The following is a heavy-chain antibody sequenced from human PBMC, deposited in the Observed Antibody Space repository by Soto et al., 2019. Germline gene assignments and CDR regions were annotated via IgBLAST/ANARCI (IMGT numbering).Heavy chain of an antibody. CDR2: ISWSSGTI. J-gene: IGHJ4*02. CDR1: GFRVADYA. CDR3: AKDMRSGTYYHFDS. Sequence: EVQLVESGGGLVQPGRSLRLSCAASGFRVADYAMHWVRQTPGKGLEWVSGISWSSGTIGYADSVKGRFTISRDNAKKSLYLQMNSLRAEDTAFYYCAKDMRSGTYYHFDSWGQGILVTVSS. D-gene: IGHD1-26*01. V-gene: IGHV3-9*01.